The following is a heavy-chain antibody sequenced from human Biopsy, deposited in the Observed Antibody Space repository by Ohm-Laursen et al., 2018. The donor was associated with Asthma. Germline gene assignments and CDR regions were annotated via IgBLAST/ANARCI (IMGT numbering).Heavy chain of an antibody. J-gene: IGHJ4*02. D-gene: IGHD2-2*01. CDR2: IIPIFGPT. CDR1: GGTFSSNS. V-gene: IGHV1-69*13. CDR3: ARGPGYVCSSGAFDY. Sequence: SVKVSCKASGGTFSSNSINWARQAPGQGLEWMGRIIPIFGPTNYAQKFQGRVTITADDSTSTVYMELSSLSSEDTAVYYCARGPGYVCSSGAFDYWGQGTLVTVSS.